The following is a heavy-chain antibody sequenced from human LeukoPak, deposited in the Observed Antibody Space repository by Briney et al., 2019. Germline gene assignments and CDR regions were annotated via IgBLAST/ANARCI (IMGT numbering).Heavy chain of an antibody. CDR2: IAYDGSRP. V-gene: IGHV3-33*01. CDR1: GFTFGGYG. CDR3: TRYNNDHFDY. Sequence: GRSLRLSCAGSGFTFGGYGMHWFRQTPGKGLEWVAVIAYDGSRPFYADSVKGRFTISRDNSKNTMSVQMDDLRAEDTAVYYCTRYNNDHFDYWGQGTLVTASS. D-gene: IGHD1-14*01. J-gene: IGHJ4*02.